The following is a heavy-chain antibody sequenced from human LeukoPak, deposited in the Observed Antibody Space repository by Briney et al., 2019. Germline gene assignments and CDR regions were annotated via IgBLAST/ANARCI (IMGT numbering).Heavy chain of an antibody. CDR1: GGSFSGYY. Sequence: PSETLSLTCAVYGGSFSGYYWSWIRQPPGKGLEWIGEINHSGSTNYNPSLKSRVTISVDTPKNQFSLKLSSVTAADTAVYYCARGYSYGFSRFDYWGQGTLVTVSS. CDR2: INHSGST. D-gene: IGHD5-18*01. J-gene: IGHJ4*02. V-gene: IGHV4-34*01. CDR3: ARGYSYGFSRFDY.